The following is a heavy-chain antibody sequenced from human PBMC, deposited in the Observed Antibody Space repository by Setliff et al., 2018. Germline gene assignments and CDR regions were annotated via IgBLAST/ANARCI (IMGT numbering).Heavy chain of an antibody. V-gene: IGHV3-33*01. CDR1: GFTFNNFA. CDR3: ARQATYY. Sequence: GGSLRLSCAASGFTFNNFAMHWVRQAPGKGLEWVAVIWYDGSNKYYADSVKGRFTISRDNSKNTLYLQMNSLRAEDTALYYCARQATYYWGQGTLVTVSS. J-gene: IGHJ4*02. CDR2: IWYDGSNK.